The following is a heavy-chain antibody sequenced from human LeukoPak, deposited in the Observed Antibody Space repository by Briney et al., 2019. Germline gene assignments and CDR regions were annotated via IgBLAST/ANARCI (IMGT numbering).Heavy chain of an antibody. CDR2: ISGSGDYT. V-gene: IGHV3-23*01. CDR1: GFTFTNFA. CDR3: ARRLHYYDILTDYYRVSGMDV. D-gene: IGHD3-9*01. J-gene: IGHJ6*02. Sequence: GGSLRLSCAASGFTFTNFAMSWVRQAPGKGLEWVSAISGSGDYTYYADSVKGRFTISRDNSKNTLYLQMNTLSAEDTAVYYCARRLHYYDILTDYYRVSGMDVWGQGTTVTVSS.